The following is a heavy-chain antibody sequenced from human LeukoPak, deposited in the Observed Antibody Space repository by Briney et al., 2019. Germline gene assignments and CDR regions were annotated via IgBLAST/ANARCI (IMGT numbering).Heavy chain of an antibody. CDR2: ISTSTTYT. V-gene: IGHV3-11*03. CDR3: ATLYYHGGVYHPFEF. Sequence: PGGSLRLSCAASGFTFSDYYMSWIRQAPGKGLEWVSYISTSTTYTNYADSVKGRFTISRDNAKNSLYLQMNSLRAEDTAVYYCATLYYHGGVYHPFEFWGQGTLVTVSS. CDR1: GFTFSDYY. D-gene: IGHD2-8*02. J-gene: IGHJ4*02.